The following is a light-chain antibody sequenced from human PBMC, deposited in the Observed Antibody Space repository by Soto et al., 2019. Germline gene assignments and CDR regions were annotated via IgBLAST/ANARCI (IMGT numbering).Light chain of an antibody. V-gene: IGLV1-36*01. J-gene: IGLJ3*02. CDR3: AAWDDSLNGPV. Sequence: QSVLTQPPSVSAAPRQRVTISCSGSSSNIGNNAVNWYQQLPGKAPKLLVHYDDRVASGVSDRFSGSKSGTSASLAISGLQFEDEADYYCAAWDDSLNGPVFGGGTKVTVL. CDR1: SSNIGNNA. CDR2: YDD.